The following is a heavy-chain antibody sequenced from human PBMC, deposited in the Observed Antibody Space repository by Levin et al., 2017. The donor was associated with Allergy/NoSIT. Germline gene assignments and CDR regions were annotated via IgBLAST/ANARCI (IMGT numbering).Heavy chain of an antibody. D-gene: IGHD3-22*01. J-gene: IGHJ5*02. CDR3: ARMSYFDSSGYYIGRGWFDP. CDR1: GFSLSTRGIC. Sequence: GSGPTLVKPTQTLTLTCTFSGFSLSTRGICVSWIRQSPGKALEWLALIDWEDDKYYSTSLKTRLTISKDTSKNQVVLTMTNMDPVDTATYYCARMSYFDSSGYYIGRGWFDPWGQGTLVTVSS. V-gene: IGHV2-70*01. CDR2: IDWEDDK.